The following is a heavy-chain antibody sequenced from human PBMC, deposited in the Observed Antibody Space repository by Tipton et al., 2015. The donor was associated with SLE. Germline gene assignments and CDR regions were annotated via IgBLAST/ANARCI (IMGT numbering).Heavy chain of an antibody. J-gene: IGHJ2*01. CDR1: GGSISSHY. CDR3: ARRGSRWFFDL. Sequence: TLSLTCTVSGGSISSHYWSWIRQPPGKGLEWIGYIYYSGSANYNPSLSSRVTISVDTSKNQFSLNLRSVIAADTAVYYCARRGSRWFFDLWGRGTLVTVSS. D-gene: IGHD5-12*01. CDR2: IYYSGSA. V-gene: IGHV4-59*11.